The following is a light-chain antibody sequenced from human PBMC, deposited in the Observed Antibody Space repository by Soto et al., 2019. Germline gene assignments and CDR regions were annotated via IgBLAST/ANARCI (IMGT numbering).Light chain of an antibody. Sequence: EIVMTQSPATLSVSPGERATLSCGASQSVSSNLAWYQQKPGQAPRLLIYGASTGATGIPARFSGSGSGTEFTLTISSLQSEDFAVYYCQQYDNWPPITFGQGTRLEIK. CDR3: QQYDNWPPIT. J-gene: IGKJ5*01. V-gene: IGKV3-15*01. CDR2: GAS. CDR1: QSVSSN.